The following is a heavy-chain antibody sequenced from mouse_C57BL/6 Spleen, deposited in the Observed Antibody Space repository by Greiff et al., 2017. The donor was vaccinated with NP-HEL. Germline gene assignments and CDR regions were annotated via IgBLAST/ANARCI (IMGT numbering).Heavy chain of an antibody. V-gene: IGHV2-2*01. J-gene: IGHJ2*01. CDR1: GFSLTSYG. D-gene: IGHD1-1*01. Sequence: VQLVESGPGLVQPSQSLSITCTVSGFSLTSYGVHWVRQSPGKGLEWLGVIWSGGSTDYNAAFISRLSISKDNSKSQVFFKMNSLQADDTAIYYCASSYYGSSYFDYWGQGTTLTVSS. CDR3: ASSYYGSSYFDY. CDR2: IWSGGST.